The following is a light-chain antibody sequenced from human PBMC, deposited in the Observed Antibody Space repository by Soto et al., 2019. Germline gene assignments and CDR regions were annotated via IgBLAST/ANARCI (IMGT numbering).Light chain of an antibody. Sequence: QSALTQPASVSGSPGQSITISCTGTSSDVGAYNYVSWYQQHPGKAPKLLIYDVSHRPSGISYRFSGSKSGNTASLTISGLQAEDEADYYCSSYTRSSTLYVFGTGTQLTVL. CDR1: SSDVGAYNY. CDR2: DVS. J-gene: IGLJ1*01. CDR3: SSYTRSSTLYV. V-gene: IGLV2-14*01.